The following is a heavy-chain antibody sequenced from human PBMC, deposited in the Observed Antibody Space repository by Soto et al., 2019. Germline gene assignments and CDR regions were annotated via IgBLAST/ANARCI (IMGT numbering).Heavy chain of an antibody. V-gene: IGHV4-59*11. CDR2: IYYRGNT. Sequence: SETLSLTCTVSGGSISSHYWSWVRQAPGKGLEWIGCIYYRGNTFYNPSLKSRGTISVDTSNNQFSLKLDSVTPADTVVYYCARDGREASGIDVWGQGTAVTVSS. D-gene: IGHD1-26*01. CDR1: GGSISSHY. J-gene: IGHJ6*02. CDR3: ARDGREASGIDV.